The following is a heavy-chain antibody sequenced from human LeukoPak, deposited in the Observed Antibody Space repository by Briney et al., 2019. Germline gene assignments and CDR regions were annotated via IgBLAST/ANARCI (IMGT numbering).Heavy chain of an antibody. J-gene: IGHJ4*02. Sequence: PSETLSLTCTVSGGSISSSSYYWGWIRQPPGKGLEWIVCICYSGSTYYNPSLKSRVTISVDTSENQFSLKLSALTAADTAVYYCALAYPGYFDYWGQGTLVTVSS. V-gene: IGHV4-39*01. CDR3: ALAYPGYFDY. CDR2: ICYSGST. CDR1: GGSISSSSYY.